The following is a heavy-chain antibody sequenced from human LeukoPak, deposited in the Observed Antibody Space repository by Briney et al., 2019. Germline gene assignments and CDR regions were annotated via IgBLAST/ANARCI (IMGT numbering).Heavy chain of an antibody. CDR1: GFTFSCYP. CDR3: ARERLWSFDY. D-gene: IGHD3-10*01. CDR2: TSYDGSNK. J-gene: IGHJ4*02. V-gene: IGHV3-30*04. Sequence: GGSLRLSCAASGFTFSCYPMHWVRQAPGKGLDWVAVTSYDGSNKYYADSVKGRFTISGDNSKNTLYLQMNSLRPEDAAVYYCARERLWSFDYWGQGTLVTVSS.